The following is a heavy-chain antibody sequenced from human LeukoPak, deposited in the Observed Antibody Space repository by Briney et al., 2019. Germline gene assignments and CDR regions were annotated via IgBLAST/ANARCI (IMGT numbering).Heavy chain of an antibody. CDR3: AREVGEKTYYDILTGYSVVRNVGSFDY. V-gene: IGHV4-30-2*01. Sequence: SETLSLTCAVSGDSISRGGYSWRWVRQPPGKGLEWIEYIYHSGSTCYHPSLKSRVTISVDRSKNQFSLKLSSVTAEDTAVYYCAREVGEKTYYDILTGYSVVRNVGSFDYWGQGTLVTVSS. CDR1: GDSISRGGYS. J-gene: IGHJ4*02. CDR2: IYHSGST. D-gene: IGHD3-9*01.